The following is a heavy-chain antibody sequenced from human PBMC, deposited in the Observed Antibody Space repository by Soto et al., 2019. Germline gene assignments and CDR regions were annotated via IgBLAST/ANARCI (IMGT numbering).Heavy chain of an antibody. V-gene: IGHV4-30-2*01. J-gene: IGHJ5*02. CDR2: IYHSGST. CDR3: ARERRYQSDWFDP. D-gene: IGHD2-2*01. Sequence: QLQLQESGSGLVKPSQTLSLTCAVSGGSISSGGYSWSWIRQPPGKGLEWIGYIYHSGSTYYNPSLKRRVTISVDRSKNQFSLKLSSVTAADTAVYYCARERRYQSDWFDPWGQGTLVTVSS. CDR1: GGSISSGGYS.